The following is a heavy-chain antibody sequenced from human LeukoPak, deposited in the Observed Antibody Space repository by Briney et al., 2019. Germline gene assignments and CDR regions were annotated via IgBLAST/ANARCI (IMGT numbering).Heavy chain of an antibody. V-gene: IGHV1-2*06. CDR3: ARSSMVDAASPGT. J-gene: IGHJ5*02. CDR1: GYTFTGYY. Sequence: ASVKVSCKGSGYTFTGYYIHWVRQAPGQGLEWMGRINPNSGVTNYAQKFQGRVTMTRDTSISTAYMDLSSLTYDDTAFYYCARSSMVDAASPGTWGQGTLVTVSS. D-gene: IGHD2-15*01. CDR2: INPNSGVT.